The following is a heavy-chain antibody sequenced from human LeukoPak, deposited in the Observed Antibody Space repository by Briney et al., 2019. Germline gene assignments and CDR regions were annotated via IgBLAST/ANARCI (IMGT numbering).Heavy chain of an antibody. D-gene: IGHD2-15*01. CDR1: GGSISSYY. Sequence: PSETLSLTCTVSGGSISSYYWSWIRQPPGEGLEWIGYIYYSGSTNYNPSLKSRVTISVDTSKNQFSLKLSSVTAADTAVYYCARVVVVVAASVEGGWFDPWGQGTLVTVSS. CDR3: ARVVVVVAASVEGGWFDP. CDR2: IYYSGST. V-gene: IGHV4-59*01. J-gene: IGHJ5*02.